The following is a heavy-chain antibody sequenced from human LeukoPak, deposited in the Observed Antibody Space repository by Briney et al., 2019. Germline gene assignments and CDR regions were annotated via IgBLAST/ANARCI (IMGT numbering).Heavy chain of an antibody. Sequence: GGALTLSRAACVFTLSDYALSWVRQAPGTGLEGVSAISGSACRAYYADSVKGRFTISRDNSEYILYLQMNSLTTDDTAISYCAKAFLDYGSSTYSSFDIWGHGTLVSVSS. CDR3: AKAFLDYGSSTYSSFDI. D-gene: IGHD2/OR15-2a*01. CDR2: ISGSACRA. J-gene: IGHJ3*02. CDR1: VFTLSDYA. V-gene: IGHV3-23*01.